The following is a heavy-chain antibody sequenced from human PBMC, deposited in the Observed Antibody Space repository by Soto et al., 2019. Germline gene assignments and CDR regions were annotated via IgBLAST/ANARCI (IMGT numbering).Heavy chain of an antibody. V-gene: IGHV3-30*02. CDR3: ARDGVGATTFFGYFDY. CDR1: GFTFSGYG. Sequence: GGSLRLSCAASGFTFSGYGMHWVRQAPGKGLEWVAITRHDGSNTYYADSVRGRFTISRDNSKKTLYLQMGSLRAEDTAVYYCARDGVGATTFFGYFDYWGRGTLITVSS. J-gene: IGHJ4*02. CDR2: TRHDGSNT. D-gene: IGHD1-26*01.